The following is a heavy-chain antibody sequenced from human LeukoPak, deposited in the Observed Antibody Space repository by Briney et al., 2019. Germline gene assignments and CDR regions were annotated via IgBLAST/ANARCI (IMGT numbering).Heavy chain of an antibody. D-gene: IGHD6-19*01. CDR3: AKDGGQQWLTNYYSYGMDV. CDR1: GYTFTTYG. CDR2: IKTYNGDT. V-gene: IGHV1-18*01. Sequence: ASVKVSCRASGYTFTTYGINWVRQAPGQGLEWVGWIKTYNGDTNSAQKFQDRIIMSTDKSTGTAYMELRSLRSDDTAVYYCAKDGGQQWLTNYYSYGMDVWGQGTSVIVSS. J-gene: IGHJ6*02.